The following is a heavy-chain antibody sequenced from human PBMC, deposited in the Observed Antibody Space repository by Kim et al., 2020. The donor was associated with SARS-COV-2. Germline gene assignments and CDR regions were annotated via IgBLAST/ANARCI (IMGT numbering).Heavy chain of an antibody. CDR2: IYYNGST. CDR1: GGSISSGGYY. J-gene: IGHJ6*02. CDR3: ARSTYYYDSSGGTYGMDV. Sequence: SETLSLTCTVSGGSISSGGYYWSWIRQHPGKGLEWIGYIYYNGSTYYNPSLKSRVTISVDTSKNQFSLKLSSVTAADTAVYYCARSTYYYDSSGGTYGMDVCGQGTTVTVSS. V-gene: IGHV4-31*03. D-gene: IGHD3-22*01.